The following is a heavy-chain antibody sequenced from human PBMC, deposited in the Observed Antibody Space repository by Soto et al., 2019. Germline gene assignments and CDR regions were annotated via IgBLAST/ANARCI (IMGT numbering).Heavy chain of an antibody. CDR1: GGSISTSNW. V-gene: IGHV4-4*02. J-gene: IGHJ6*02. Sequence: QVQLQESGPGLVKPSGTLSLTCIVSGGSISTSNWWSWVRQSPGKGLEWIGEIYHSGSTNYNPSLKGRGTLSVDKSKNQFSLKVTSVTAADTAVYYCARKDYTPPYSMDVWGQGTTVTVSS. D-gene: IGHD4-4*01. CDR3: ARKDYTPPYSMDV. CDR2: IYHSGST.